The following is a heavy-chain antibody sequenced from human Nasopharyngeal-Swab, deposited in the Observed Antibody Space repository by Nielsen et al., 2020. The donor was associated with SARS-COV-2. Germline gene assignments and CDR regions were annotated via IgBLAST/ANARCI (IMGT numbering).Heavy chain of an antibody. D-gene: IGHD5-18*01. CDR1: GGSISSSSYY. V-gene: IGHV4-39*01. CDR2: IYYSGST. Sequence: SETLSLTCTVSGGSISSSSYYWGWIRQPPGKGLAWIGSIYYSGSTYYNPSLKSRVTISVDTSKNQFSLKLSSVTAADTAVYYCATYGYGSYYYYYMDVWGKGTTVTVSS. J-gene: IGHJ6*03. CDR3: ATYGYGSYYYYYMDV.